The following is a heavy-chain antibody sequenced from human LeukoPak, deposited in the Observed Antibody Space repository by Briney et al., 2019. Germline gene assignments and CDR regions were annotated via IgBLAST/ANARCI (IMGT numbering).Heavy chain of an antibody. CDR3: ARLFRTVQTYYYDSSGYYFDY. J-gene: IGHJ4*02. CDR1: GGSISSYY. V-gene: IGHV4-59*01. Sequence: SETLSLTCTVSGGSISSYYWSWIRQPPGKGLEWIGYIYYSGSTNYNPSLKSRVTISVDTSKNQFSLKLSSVTAADTAVYCCARLFRTVQTYYYDSSGYYFDYWGQGTLVTVSS. CDR2: IYYSGST. D-gene: IGHD3-22*01.